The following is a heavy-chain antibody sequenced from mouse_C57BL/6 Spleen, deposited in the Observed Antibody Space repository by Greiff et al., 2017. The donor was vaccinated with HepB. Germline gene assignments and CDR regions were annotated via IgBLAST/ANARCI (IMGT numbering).Heavy chain of an antibody. V-gene: IGHV3-6*01. Sequence: EVKLVESGPGLVKPSQSLSLTCSVTGYSITSGYYWNWIRQFPGNKLEWMGYISYDGSNNYNPSLKNRISITRDTSKNQFFLKLNSVTTEDTATYYCARGRYYGSSYDAMDYWGQGTSVTVSS. J-gene: IGHJ4*01. D-gene: IGHD1-1*01. CDR3: ARGRYYGSSYDAMDY. CDR2: ISYDGSN. CDR1: GYSITSGYY.